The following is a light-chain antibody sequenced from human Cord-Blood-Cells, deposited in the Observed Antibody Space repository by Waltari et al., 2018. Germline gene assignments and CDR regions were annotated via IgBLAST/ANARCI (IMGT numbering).Light chain of an antibody. Sequence: DIQMTQSPSSLSASVGDRVIITCRASQSISSYLNWYQQKPGKAPKLLIYAASSLHSGVPSRFSGSGSGTDFTLTISRLQPEDFATYYCQQSYSTPYTFGQGTKLEIK. CDR2: AAS. CDR3: QQSYSTPYT. V-gene: IGKV1-39*01. CDR1: QSISSY. J-gene: IGKJ2*01.